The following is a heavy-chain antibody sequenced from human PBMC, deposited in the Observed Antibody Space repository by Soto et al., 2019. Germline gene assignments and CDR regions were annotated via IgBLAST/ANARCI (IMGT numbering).Heavy chain of an antibody. CDR2: IKSKTDGGTT. V-gene: IGHV3-15*01. CDR3: TTQKTYYDFWSGYYTDDY. CDR1: GFTFSNAW. D-gene: IGHD3-3*01. Sequence: PGGSLRLSCAASGFTFSNAWMSWVRQAPGKGLEWVGRIKSKTDGGTTDYAAPVKGRFTISRDDSKNTLYLQMNSLKTEDTAVYYCTTQKTYYDFWSGYYTDDYWGQGTLVTVSS. J-gene: IGHJ4*02.